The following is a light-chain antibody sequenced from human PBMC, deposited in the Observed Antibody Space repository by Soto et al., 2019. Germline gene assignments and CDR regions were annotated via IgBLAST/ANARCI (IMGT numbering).Light chain of an antibody. CDR3: QQYNDWPLT. Sequence: EIVMPQSPATLSVSPGERATLSCRASQSVSSNLAWYQQKPCQAPSLLIHDRSARATGIPTRFSGSGSGTEFTLTISSLQSEDCALYYCQQYNDWPLTFGGGTKVEIK. V-gene: IGKV3D-15*01. J-gene: IGKJ4*01. CDR2: DRS. CDR1: QSVSSN.